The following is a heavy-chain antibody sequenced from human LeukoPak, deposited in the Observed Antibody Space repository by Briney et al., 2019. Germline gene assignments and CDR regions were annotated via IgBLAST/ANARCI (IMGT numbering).Heavy chain of an antibody. CDR3: ARPSFHCSSTSCYTGYGMDV. CDR1: GYTFTSYG. Sequence: RASVKVSCKASGYTFTSYGISWVRQAPGQGLEWMGWISAYNGNTNYAQKLQGRVTMTTDTSTSTAYMELRSLRSDDTAVCYCARPSFHCSSTSCYTGYGMDVWGQGTTVTVSS. J-gene: IGHJ6*02. V-gene: IGHV1-18*01. CDR2: ISAYNGNT. D-gene: IGHD2-2*02.